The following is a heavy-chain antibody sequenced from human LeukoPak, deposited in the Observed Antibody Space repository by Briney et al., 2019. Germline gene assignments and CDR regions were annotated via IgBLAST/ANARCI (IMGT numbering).Heavy chain of an antibody. CDR1: GFTFSGYW. J-gene: IGHJ6*02. CDR3: ARDRSWYISGWYAPRPGMDV. Sequence: GGSLRLTCAASGFTFSGYWMSWVRQAPGKGLEWVANIKQDGSEKYYVDSVKGRFTISRDNAKNSLYLQMNSLRAEDTAVYYCARDRSWYISGWYAPRPGMDVWGQGTTVTVSS. CDR2: IKQDGSEK. V-gene: IGHV3-7*01. D-gene: IGHD6-19*01.